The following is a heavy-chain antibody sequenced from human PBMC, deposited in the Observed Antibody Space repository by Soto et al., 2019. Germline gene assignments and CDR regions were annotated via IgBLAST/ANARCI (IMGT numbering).Heavy chain of an antibody. CDR1: GGFIISGDYK. J-gene: IGHJ4*02. CDR2: IYYSGYT. CDR3: ARSDAYVAFDY. V-gene: IGHV4-30-4*01. Sequence: PSETLSLTCTVSGGFIISGDYKWIWIRQPPGKGLEWIGYIYYSGYTYNNPSLKSRVATSVDTSKNQFSLKLSSVTAADTAVYYCARSDAYVAFDYWRQGTLVTVSS. D-gene: IGHD2-2*01.